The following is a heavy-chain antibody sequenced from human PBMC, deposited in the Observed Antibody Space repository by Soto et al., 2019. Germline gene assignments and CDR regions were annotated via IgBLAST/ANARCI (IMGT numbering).Heavy chain of an antibody. J-gene: IGHJ3*02. D-gene: IGHD2-15*01. CDR2: SVNSGT. Sequence: EVQLLESGGGLVQSGGSLRLSCAASGFTFSDYTMSWVRQAPGMGLQWVSSVNSGTYYADSVKGRFTISIDNSKSTLYLQMNRLRGEDTAVYHCVGYCSGGSCSGIGSFDIWGQGTMVTVSS. V-gene: IGHV3-23*01. CDR1: GFTFSDYT. CDR3: VGYCSGGSCSGIGSFDI.